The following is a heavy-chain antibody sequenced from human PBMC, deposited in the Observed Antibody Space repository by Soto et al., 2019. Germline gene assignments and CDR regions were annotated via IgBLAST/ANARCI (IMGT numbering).Heavy chain of an antibody. CDR2: IYPGASDT. J-gene: IGHJ4*02. V-gene: IGHV5-51*01. Sequence: ESLEISCKASGYNFTTNWMGWVRQMPGKGLEWMGIIYPGASDTRYNPSFQGQVTISADKSFSTAFLEGISLKASDTAMYYCARRGSSGKSLDYRGQGTMVSIAS. D-gene: IGHD3-16*01. CDR1: GYNFTTNW. CDR3: ARRGSSGKSLDY.